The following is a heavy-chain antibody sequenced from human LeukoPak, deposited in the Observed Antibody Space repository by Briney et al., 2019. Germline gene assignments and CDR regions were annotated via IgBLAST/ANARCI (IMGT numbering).Heavy chain of an antibody. CDR3: AIDRGYYDGNDAFDI. D-gene: IGHD3-22*01. Sequence: GGSLRLSCAASGFTFSSYAMSWVRQAPGKGLEWVSAISGSGGSTYYADSVKGRFTISRDNSKNTLYLQMNSLRAEDTAVYYCAIDRGYYDGNDAFDIWGQGTMVTVSS. CDR1: GFTFSSYA. J-gene: IGHJ3*02. V-gene: IGHV3-23*01. CDR2: ISGSGGST.